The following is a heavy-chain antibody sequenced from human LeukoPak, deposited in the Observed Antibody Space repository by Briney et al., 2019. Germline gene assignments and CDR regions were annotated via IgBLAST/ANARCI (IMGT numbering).Heavy chain of an antibody. D-gene: IGHD4-23*01. Sequence: ASVKVSCKASGYIFTNHYMHWVRQATGQGLEWMGLINPSGSSTLYAEKFRGRIIMTRDMSTATDYMELSSLRSEDTAVYYCARDNSTADRGWWFDPWGQGTPVTVSS. CDR2: INPSGSST. CDR3: ARDNSTADRGWWFDP. CDR1: GYIFTNHY. V-gene: IGHV1-46*01. J-gene: IGHJ5*02.